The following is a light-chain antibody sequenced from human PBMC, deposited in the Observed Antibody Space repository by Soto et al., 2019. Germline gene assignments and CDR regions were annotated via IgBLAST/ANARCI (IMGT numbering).Light chain of an antibody. J-gene: IGKJ1*01. CDR1: QSLTTW. V-gene: IGKV1-5*03. CDR2: KTS. Sequence: DIHMTQSPSTLSASVGDRVTITCRASQSLTTWLAWYQQKPGKAPNLLIYKTSSLESGVPSRFRGSGSGTEFTLTISSLQPDDFATYYCQHWTDYSWTFGQGTKVEVK. CDR3: QHWTDYSWT.